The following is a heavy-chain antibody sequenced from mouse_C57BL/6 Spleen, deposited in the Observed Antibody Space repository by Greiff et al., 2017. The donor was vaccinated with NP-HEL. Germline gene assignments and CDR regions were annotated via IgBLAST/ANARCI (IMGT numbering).Heavy chain of an antibody. CDR3: ARLYYGSVAWFAY. V-gene: IGHV1-82*01. CDR1: GYAFSSSW. Sequence: QVQLQQSGPELVKPGASVKISCKASGYAFSSSWMNWVKQRPGKGLEWIGRLYPGDGDTNYNGKFKGKATLTADKSSSTAYMQLSSLTSEDSAVYFCARLYYGSVAWFAYWGQGTLVTVSA. J-gene: IGHJ3*01. D-gene: IGHD1-1*01. CDR2: LYPGDGDT.